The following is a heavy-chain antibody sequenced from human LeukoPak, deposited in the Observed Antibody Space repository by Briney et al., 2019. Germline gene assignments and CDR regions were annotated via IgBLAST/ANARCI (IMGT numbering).Heavy chain of an antibody. Sequence: GGSLRLSCAASGFTVSSNYMSWVRQAPGKGLEWVPVIYSGGSTYYADSVKGRFTISRDNAKNSLYLQMNSLRAEDTAVYYCATNGYGWFDPWGQGTLVTVSS. CDR1: GFTVSSNY. J-gene: IGHJ5*02. D-gene: IGHD3-10*01. CDR3: ATNGYGWFDP. V-gene: IGHV3-53*01. CDR2: IYSGGST.